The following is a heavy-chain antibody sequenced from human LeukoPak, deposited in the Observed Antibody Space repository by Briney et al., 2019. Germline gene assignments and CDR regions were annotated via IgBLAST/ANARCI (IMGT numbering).Heavy chain of an antibody. D-gene: IGHD3-3*01. V-gene: IGHV4-4*07. CDR2: IHTSGST. Sequence: PSETLSLTCTVSGSSTSNYFCTWLRQSAGKGLEWIGRIHTSGSTNYNPSLKRRVSMSVDTSKNQFSLKLSSVTAADTAVYYCARDPEGHGYYFDYWGQGALVTVSS. CDR1: GSSTSNYF. CDR3: ARDPEGHGYYFDY. J-gene: IGHJ4*02.